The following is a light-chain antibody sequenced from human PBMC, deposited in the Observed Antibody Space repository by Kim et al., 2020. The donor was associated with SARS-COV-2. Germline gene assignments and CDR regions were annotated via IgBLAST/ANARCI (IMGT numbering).Light chain of an antibody. J-gene: IGLJ3*02. CDR1: SSNIGTNT. CDR2: NTN. CDR3: SAWDDSLNGLWV. Sequence: ELTQPPSASGTPGQRVIISCSVSSSNIGTNTVNWYQQIPGTAPKLLIYNTNQRPSGVPDRFTGSKSRTSASLAISGLQSEDEADYYCSAWDDSLNGLWVFGGGTQLTVL. V-gene: IGLV1-44*01.